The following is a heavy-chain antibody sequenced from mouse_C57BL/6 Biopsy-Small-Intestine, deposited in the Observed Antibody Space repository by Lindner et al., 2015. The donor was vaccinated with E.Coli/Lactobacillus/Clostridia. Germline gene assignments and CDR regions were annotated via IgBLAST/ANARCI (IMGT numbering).Heavy chain of an antibody. CDR2: ISGGSSTI. CDR1: GFTFSDYG. CDR3: ARRAGTRAMDY. J-gene: IGHJ4*01. V-gene: IGHV5-17*01. D-gene: IGHD3-3*01. Sequence: VQLQESGGGLVKPGGSLKLSCAASGFTFSDYGMHWVRQAPEKGLEWVAYISGGSSTIYYADTVKGRFTISRDNAKNTLFLQMTSLRSEDTAMYYCARRAGTRAMDYWGQGTSVTVSS.